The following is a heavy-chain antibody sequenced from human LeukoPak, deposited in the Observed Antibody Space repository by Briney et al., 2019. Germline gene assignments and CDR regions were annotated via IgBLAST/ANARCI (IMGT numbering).Heavy chain of an antibody. D-gene: IGHD3-3*01. V-gene: IGHV3-30*02. J-gene: IGHJ4*02. CDR1: GFTFRAFG. CDR3: ARDIWDRDYCYFDH. CDR2: IQNDGNKK. Sequence: GGSLRLSCAGSGFTFRAFGMHWVSQAPGKGLEWVAFIQNDGNKKDYTDSVKGRFIISRDDSKNTVFLQMDSLRAEDTAVYHCARDIWDRDYCYFDHWGQGTLVTVFS.